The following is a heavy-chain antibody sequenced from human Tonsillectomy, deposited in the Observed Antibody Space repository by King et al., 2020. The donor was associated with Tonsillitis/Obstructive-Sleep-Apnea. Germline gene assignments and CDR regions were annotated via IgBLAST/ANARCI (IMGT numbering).Heavy chain of an antibody. V-gene: IGHV4-34*01. CDR3: AAGYYFDY. D-gene: IGHD3-9*01. CDR1: GESFSGYY. J-gene: IGHJ4*02. CDR2: INHSGST. Sequence: VQLQRWGAGLLKPSETLSLTCAVYGESFSGYYWSWIRQSPGKGLEWIGEINHSGSTNYNPSLKSRVTISIDTSKNQFSLKLSSVTAADTAVYYCAAGYYFDYWGQGTLVTVSS.